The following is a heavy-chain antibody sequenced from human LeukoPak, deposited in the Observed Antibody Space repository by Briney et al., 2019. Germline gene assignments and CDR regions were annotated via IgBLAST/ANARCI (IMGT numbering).Heavy chain of an antibody. CDR1: GFTFSSYA. CDR3: ARDESYYYDSSGYRPHIRGYFDY. J-gene: IGHJ4*02. Sequence: GGSLRLSCAASGFTFSSYAMHWVRQAPGKGLEWVAVISYDGSNKYYADSVKGRFTISRDNSKNTLYLQMNSLRAEDTAVYYCARDESYYYDSSGYRPHIRGYFDYWGQGTLVTVSS. CDR2: ISYDGSNK. D-gene: IGHD3-22*01. V-gene: IGHV3-30-3*01.